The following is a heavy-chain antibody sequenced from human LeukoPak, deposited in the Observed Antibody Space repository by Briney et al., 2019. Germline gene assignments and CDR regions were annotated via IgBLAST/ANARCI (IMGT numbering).Heavy chain of an antibody. D-gene: IGHD1-26*01. V-gene: IGHV4-34*01. Sequence: SETLSLTCAVYGGSFGGYYWSWISQPPGKGLEWIGEINHSGSTNYNPSLKSRVSMSRDTAKNQFSLNLSSVTAADTAVYYCARVGVTADFDYWGQGTLVTVSS. CDR3: ARVGVTADFDY. CDR1: GGSFGGYY. J-gene: IGHJ4*02. CDR2: INHSGST.